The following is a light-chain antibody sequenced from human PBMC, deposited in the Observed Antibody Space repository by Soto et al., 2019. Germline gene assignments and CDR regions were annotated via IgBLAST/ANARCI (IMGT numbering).Light chain of an antibody. V-gene: IGKV1-5*03. CDR2: KAS. J-gene: IGKJ1*01. CDR3: QQYNAYSPWT. CDR1: QSIMSW. Sequence: IQMTQSPSTLSASVGDRVTITCRASQSIMSWLAWYQQKPGKAPKLLIYKASDLDVGVPSRFVGSGSGTEFTLTISSLQPDDVATYYCQQYNAYSPWTFGQGTKVEIK.